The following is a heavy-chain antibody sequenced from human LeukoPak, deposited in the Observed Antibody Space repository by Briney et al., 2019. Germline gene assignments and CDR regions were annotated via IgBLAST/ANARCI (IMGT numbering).Heavy chain of an antibody. Sequence: GGSLRLSCAASGFTFSSYSMNWVRQAPGKGLEWVSYISSSSSTIYYADSVKGRFTISRDNAKNTLHLQMNSLRAEDTAVYYCAKGGGDFDYWGQGTLVTVSS. CDR1: GFTFSSYS. CDR3: AKGGGDFDY. D-gene: IGHD3-16*01. V-gene: IGHV3-48*01. CDR2: ISSSSSTI. J-gene: IGHJ4*02.